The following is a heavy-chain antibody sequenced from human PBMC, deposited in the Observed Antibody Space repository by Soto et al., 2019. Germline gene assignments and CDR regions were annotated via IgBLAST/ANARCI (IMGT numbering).Heavy chain of an antibody. CDR3: ARGRDDILTGSPLDYYYYYMDV. J-gene: IGHJ6*03. V-gene: IGHV6-1*01. Sequence: QSQTLSLTCAISGDSVSSNSAAWHWIRQSPSRGLEWLGRTYYRSKWYNDYAVSVKSRITINPDTSKNQFSLQLNSVTPEDTAVYYCARGRDDILTGSPLDYYYYYMDVWGKGTTVTVSS. CDR2: TYYRSKWYN. CDR1: GDSVSSNSAA. D-gene: IGHD3-9*01.